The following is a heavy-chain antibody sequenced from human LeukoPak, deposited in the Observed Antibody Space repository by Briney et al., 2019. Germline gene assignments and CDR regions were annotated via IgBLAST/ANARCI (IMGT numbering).Heavy chain of an antibody. Sequence: SETLSLTCTVSGGSISSYYWSWIRQPPGKGLEWIGYIYYSGSTNYNPSLKSRVTISVDTSKNQFSLKLSSVTAADTAVYYCARGAVVWFDPWGQETLVTVSS. CDR1: GGSISSYY. J-gene: IGHJ5*02. V-gene: IGHV4-59*01. CDR3: ARGAVVWFDP. D-gene: IGHD6-19*01. CDR2: IYYSGST.